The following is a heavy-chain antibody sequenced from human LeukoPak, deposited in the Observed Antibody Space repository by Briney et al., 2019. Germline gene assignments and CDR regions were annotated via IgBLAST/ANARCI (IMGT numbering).Heavy chain of an antibody. Sequence: SQTLSLTCTVSGGSISSGGYYWSWIRQHPGKGLEWIGYIYYSGSTYYNPSLKSRVTISVDTSKNQFSLKLSSVTAADTAVYYCARAQTYYDFWSGYYEEPYYGMDVWGQGTTVTVSS. CDR1: GGSISSGGYY. V-gene: IGHV4-31*03. D-gene: IGHD3-3*01. J-gene: IGHJ6*02. CDR2: IYYSGST. CDR3: ARAQTYYDFWSGYYEEPYYGMDV.